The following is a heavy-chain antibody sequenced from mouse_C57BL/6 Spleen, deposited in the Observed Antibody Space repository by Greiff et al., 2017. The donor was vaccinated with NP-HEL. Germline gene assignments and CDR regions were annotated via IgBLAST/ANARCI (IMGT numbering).Heavy chain of an antibody. Sequence: QVQLQQPGAELVKPGASVKMSCKASGYTFTSYWITWVKQRPGQGLEWIGDIYPGSGSTNYNEKFKSKATLTVDTSSSTAYMQLSSLTSEDSAVYYCASGRSGHYYAMDYWGQGTSVTVSS. CDR3: ASGRSGHYYAMDY. J-gene: IGHJ4*01. CDR2: IYPGSGST. D-gene: IGHD3-2*02. CDR1: GYTFTSYW. V-gene: IGHV1-55*01.